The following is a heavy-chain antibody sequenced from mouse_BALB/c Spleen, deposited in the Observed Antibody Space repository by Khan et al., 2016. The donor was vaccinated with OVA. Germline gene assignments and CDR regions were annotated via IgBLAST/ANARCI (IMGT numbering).Heavy chain of an antibody. D-gene: IGHD1-1*02. CDR2: ISTNYGDA. CDR3: VRGGKLAY. Sequence: QVQLQQSGAELVRPGVSVKISCTASGYTFTDYAMHWVKQRHAKSLEWIGVISTNYGDADYNQKFQGKASMTVDRPYSTVYMELARVTSEDSAIYYCVRGGKLAYWGQGTPVTVSA. J-gene: IGHJ3*01. V-gene: IGHV1S137*01. CDR1: GYTFTDYA.